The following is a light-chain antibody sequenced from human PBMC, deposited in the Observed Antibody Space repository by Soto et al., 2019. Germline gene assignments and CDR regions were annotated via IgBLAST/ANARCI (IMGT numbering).Light chain of an antibody. Sequence: EIVMTQSPSTLSVSAGEGATLSCRASQSLSSSYLAWYQQKPGQAPRLLIYGASSRATGIPDRFSGSGYGTEFNLTISSLQSEDFAVYYCQQYNNWPWTFGQGTKVDIK. J-gene: IGKJ1*01. CDR1: QSLSSSY. CDR2: GAS. V-gene: IGKV3D-15*01. CDR3: QQYNNWPWT.